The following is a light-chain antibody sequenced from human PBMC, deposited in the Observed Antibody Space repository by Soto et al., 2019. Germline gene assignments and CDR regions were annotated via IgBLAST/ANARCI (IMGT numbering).Light chain of an antibody. CDR1: QSVSTY. V-gene: IGKV3-15*01. J-gene: IGKJ3*01. CDR3: QQYNNWPLT. CDR2: AAS. Sequence: EIVMTQSPATLSVSPGERATLSCRASQSVSTYLAWYQQKPGQAPRLLISAASTRATGIPVRFSGSGSGTEFTLTIRSLQSEDFGIYYCQQYNNWPLTFGPGTKVDIK.